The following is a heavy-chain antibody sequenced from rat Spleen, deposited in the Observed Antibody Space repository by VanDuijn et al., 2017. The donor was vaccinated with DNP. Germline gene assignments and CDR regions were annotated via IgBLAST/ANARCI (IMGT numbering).Heavy chain of an antibody. Sequence: EVQLQESGPGLVKPSQSLSLTCSVTGYSITSSYRWNWIRKFPGNKLEWMGSVNSAGTTNYNPYLKSRISITRDTSKNQLFLQVNSVTTEDTATYYCARWPGYNPPYAMDAWGQGTSVTVSS. V-gene: IGHV3-3*01. D-gene: IGHD1-4*01. CDR1: GYSITSSYR. CDR2: VNSAGTT. CDR3: ARWPGYNPPYAMDA. J-gene: IGHJ4*01.